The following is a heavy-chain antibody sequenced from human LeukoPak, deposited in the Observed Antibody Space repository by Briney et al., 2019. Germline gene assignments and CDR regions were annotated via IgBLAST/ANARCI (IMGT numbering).Heavy chain of an antibody. Sequence: PGGSLRLSCAASGFTFSSYSMNWVRQAPGKGLEWVSYISSSSSTIYYADSVKGRFTISRDNAKNSLYLQMNSLRAEDTAVYYCARVPDYGDSRWAFDIWGQGTMVTVAS. D-gene: IGHD4-17*01. CDR3: ARVPDYGDSRWAFDI. CDR1: GFTFSSYS. J-gene: IGHJ3*02. CDR2: ISSSSSTI. V-gene: IGHV3-48*04.